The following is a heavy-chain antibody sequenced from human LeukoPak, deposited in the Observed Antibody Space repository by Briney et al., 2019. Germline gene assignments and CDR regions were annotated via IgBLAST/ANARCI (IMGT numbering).Heavy chain of an antibody. CDR3: ARDGIMTYAFDI. J-gene: IGHJ3*02. CDR2: INEDGGVQ. Sequence: GGSLRLSCSASGFTFSSYWMSWVRQAPGKGLEWMANINEDGGVQNYVDSVKGRFTISRDTAKDSLFLQLNNLRAEDTAVYCCARDGIMTYAFDIWGQGTKVTVSP. CDR1: GFTFSSYW. V-gene: IGHV3-7*01. D-gene: IGHD1-1*01.